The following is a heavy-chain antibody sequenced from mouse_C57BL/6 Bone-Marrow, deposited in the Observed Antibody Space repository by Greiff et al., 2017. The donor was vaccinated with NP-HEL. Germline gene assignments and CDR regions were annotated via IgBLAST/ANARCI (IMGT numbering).Heavy chain of an antibody. J-gene: IGHJ2*01. V-gene: IGHV1-64*01. Sequence: QVQLQQPGAELVKPGASVTLSCKASGYTFTSYWMHWVKQRPGQGLEWIGMIHPNSGSTNYNEKFKSKATLTVDKSSSTAYMPLSSLPSEDSAAYYCAREGITTVGFDYWGQGTTLTVSS. CDR2: IHPNSGST. D-gene: IGHD1-1*01. CDR1: GYTFTSYW. CDR3: AREGITTVGFDY.